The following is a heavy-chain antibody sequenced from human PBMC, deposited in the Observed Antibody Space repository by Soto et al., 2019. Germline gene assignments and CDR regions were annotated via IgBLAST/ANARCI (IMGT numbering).Heavy chain of an antibody. J-gene: IGHJ4*02. D-gene: IGHD6-13*01. V-gene: IGHV3-23*01. CDR1: GFTFSSYA. Sequence: GGSLKLSCAASGFTFSSYAMSWVRQAPGKGLEWVSAISGSGGSTYYADSVKGRFTISRDNSKNMLYLQMNSLRAEDTAVYYCAKHSSSWNYYFDYWGQGTLVTVSS. CDR2: ISGSGGST. CDR3: AKHSSSWNYYFDY.